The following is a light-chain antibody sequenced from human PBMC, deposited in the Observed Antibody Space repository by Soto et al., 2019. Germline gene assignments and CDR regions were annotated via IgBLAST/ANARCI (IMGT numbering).Light chain of an antibody. CDR2: DVS. V-gene: IGKV1-5*01. CDR3: QHYKMYSPWT. J-gene: IGKJ1*01. CDR1: QSISTW. Sequence: DIQMTQSPSTVPAPVRDNVTITSRASQSISTWLAWYQQRPGKAPKLLIYDVSSLQSGVPSRLSGSGSGTEFTLTISSLQPDDFATYYCQHYKMYSPWTFGQGTKVDIK.